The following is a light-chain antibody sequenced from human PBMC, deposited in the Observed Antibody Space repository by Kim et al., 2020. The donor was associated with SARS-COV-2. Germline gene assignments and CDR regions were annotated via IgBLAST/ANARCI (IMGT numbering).Light chain of an antibody. CDR2: LVS. CDR3: QPHTGF. V-gene: IGKV1-5*01. CDR1: QSITSG. Sequence: DIQMTQSPSTLSASVGDTVTITCRASQSITSGLAWYQQKPGKAPKLLIYLVSNLDSGVPSRFSGSGSGTHFTLTISSLQPDDFATYSSQPHTGFFVGGT. J-gene: IGKJ4*01.